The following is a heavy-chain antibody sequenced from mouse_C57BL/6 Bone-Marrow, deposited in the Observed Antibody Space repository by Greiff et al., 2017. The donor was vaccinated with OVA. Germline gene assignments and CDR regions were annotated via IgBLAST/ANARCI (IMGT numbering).Heavy chain of an antibody. CDR3: TREGEYEGWSAY. CDR2: ISSGGDYI. D-gene: IGHD2-13*01. Sequence: EVMLVESGEGLVKPGGSLKLSCAASGFTFSSYAMSWVRQTPEKRLEWVAYISSGGDYIYYADTVKGRFTITRDNARNTLYLQMSSLKSEDTAMYYCTREGEYEGWSAYWGQGTLVTVSA. V-gene: IGHV5-9-1*02. J-gene: IGHJ3*01. CDR1: GFTFSSYA.